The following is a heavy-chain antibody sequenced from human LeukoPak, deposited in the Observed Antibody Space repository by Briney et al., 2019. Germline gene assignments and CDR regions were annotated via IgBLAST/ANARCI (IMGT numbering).Heavy chain of an antibody. CDR2: INHSGST. D-gene: IGHD4-23*01. CDR3: ALEGPLNSLDY. V-gene: IGHV4-39*07. Sequence: PSETLSLTCTVSGGSISSSSCSWGWIRQPPGKGLEWIGEINHSGSTNYNPSLKSRVTVSVDTSKNQFSLKLSSVTAADTAVYYCALEGPLNSLDYWGQGTLVTVSS. CDR1: GGSISSSSCS. J-gene: IGHJ4*02.